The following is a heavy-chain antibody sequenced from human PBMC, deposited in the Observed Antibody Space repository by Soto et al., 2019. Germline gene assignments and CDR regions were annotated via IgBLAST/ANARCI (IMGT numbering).Heavy chain of an antibody. CDR2: ISYDGSNK. Sequence: PGGSLRLSCAACGFTFSSSGMHWVCQAPGKGLEWVAVISYDGSNKYYADSVKGRFTISRDNSKNTLYLQMNSLRAEDTAVYYCASQSQWAQDYDYIWGSYRPDGDIDYWGQGTLVTVSS. V-gene: IGHV3-30*03. J-gene: IGHJ4*02. CDR3: ASQSQWAQDYDYIWGSYRPDGDIDY. CDR1: GFTFSSSG. D-gene: IGHD3-16*02.